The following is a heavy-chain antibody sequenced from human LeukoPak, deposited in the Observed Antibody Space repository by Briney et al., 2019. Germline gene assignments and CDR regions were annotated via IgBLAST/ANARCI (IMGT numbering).Heavy chain of an antibody. V-gene: IGHV1-18*01. D-gene: IGHD3-22*01. CDR1: GYTFTSYG. J-gene: IGHJ4*02. CDR3: ARDSHPGIVVVPPNYYFDY. CDR2: ISAYNGNT. Sequence: AASVKVSCKASGYTFTSYGISWVRQAPGQGLEWMGWISAYNGNTNYAQKLQGRVTMTTDTSTSTAYMELRSLRSDDTAVYYCARDSHPGIVVVPPNYYFDYWGQGTLVTVSS.